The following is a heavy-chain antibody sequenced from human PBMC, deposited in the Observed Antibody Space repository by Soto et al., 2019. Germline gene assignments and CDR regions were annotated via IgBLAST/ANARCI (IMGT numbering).Heavy chain of an antibody. CDR1: GFTFSSYG. CDR2: ISYDGSNK. J-gene: IGHJ6*03. V-gene: IGHV3-30*03. D-gene: IGHD3-10*01. CDR3: ARGSAYMDV. Sequence: HPGGSLRLSCAASGFTFSSYGMHWVRQAPGKGLEWVAVISYDGSNKYYADSVKGRFTISRDNAKNTLYLQMNSLRAEDTAVYYCARGSAYMDVWGKGTTVTVSS.